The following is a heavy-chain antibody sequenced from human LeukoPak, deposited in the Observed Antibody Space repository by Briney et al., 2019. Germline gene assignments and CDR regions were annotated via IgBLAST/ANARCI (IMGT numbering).Heavy chain of an antibody. V-gene: IGHV1-69*04. CDR1: GGTFNNFD. CDR3: ARAEYIPDFDCSLLNFDY. CDR2: IIPLLGRA. Sequence: SVKVSCKASGGTFNNFDISWVRQAPGQGLEWMGRIIPLLGRANYAQKFQGRVTITADRSTSTAYMELSSLRSEDTAVYYCARAEYIPDFDCSLLNFDYWGQGTLVTVSS. D-gene: IGHD3-9*01. J-gene: IGHJ4*02.